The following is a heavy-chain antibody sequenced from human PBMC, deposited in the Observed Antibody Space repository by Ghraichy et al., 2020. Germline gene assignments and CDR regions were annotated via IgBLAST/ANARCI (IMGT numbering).Heavy chain of an antibody. CDR3: ARGRGKYVWGSYRYSGWFDP. Sequence: SETLSLTCAVYGVSFSGYYWSWIRQPPGKGLEWIGEINHSGSTNYNPSLKSRVTISVDTSKNQFSLKLSSVTAADTAVYYCARGRGKYVWGSYRYSGWFDPWGQGTLVTVSS. V-gene: IGHV4-34*01. CDR1: GVSFSGYY. D-gene: IGHD3-16*02. J-gene: IGHJ5*02. CDR2: INHSGST.